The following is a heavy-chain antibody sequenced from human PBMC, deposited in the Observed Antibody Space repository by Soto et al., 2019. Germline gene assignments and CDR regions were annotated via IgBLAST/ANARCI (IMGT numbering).Heavy chain of an antibody. CDR3: ARARRGLGYCSGGSCFYYYSGMDV. V-gene: IGHV4-39*07. J-gene: IGHJ6*02. CDR2: INQSGSA. D-gene: IGHD2-15*01. Sequence: SETLFLTCSVAGGTISSRSYSWGWLRQPPGKGLEWIGEINQSGSANYNPSPESRVTISVDTSKNEFSLKLSSVTAADTAVYYCARARRGLGYCSGGSCFYYYSGMDVWGQGTTVTVSS. CDR1: GGTISSRSYS.